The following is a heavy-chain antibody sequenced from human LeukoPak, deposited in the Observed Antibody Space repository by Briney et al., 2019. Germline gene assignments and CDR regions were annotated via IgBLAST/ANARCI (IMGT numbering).Heavy chain of an antibody. CDR3: ATRGRDGYNANYYGMDV. D-gene: IGHD5-24*01. V-gene: IGHV3-23*01. CDR2: ISGSGGAT. CDR1: EFTFSTYP. Sequence: GGSLRLSCATSEFTFSTYPMSWVRQAPGKGPEWVSAISGSGGATFYADSVKGRLTISRDNSKNTLYLQMNSLRAEDTAVYYCATRGRDGYNANYYGMDVWGQGTTVTVPS. J-gene: IGHJ6*02.